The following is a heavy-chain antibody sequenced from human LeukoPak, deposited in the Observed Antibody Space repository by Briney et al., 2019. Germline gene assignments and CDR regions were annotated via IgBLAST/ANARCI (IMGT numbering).Heavy chain of an antibody. CDR2: INHSGST. D-gene: IGHD2-2*03. J-gene: IGHJ3*02. Sequence: SETLSLTCAVYGGSFSGYYWSWIRQPPGKGLEWIGEINHSGSTNYNPSLKSRVTISVDTSKNQFSLKLSSVTAADTAVYYCAGVPMDADAFDIWGQGTMVTVSS. CDR1: GGSFSGYY. V-gene: IGHV4-34*01. CDR3: AGVPMDADAFDI.